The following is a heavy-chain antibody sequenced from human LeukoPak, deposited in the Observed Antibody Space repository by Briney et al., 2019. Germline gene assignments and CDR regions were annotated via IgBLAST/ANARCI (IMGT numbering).Heavy chain of an antibody. CDR2: IKQDGSEK. V-gene: IGHV3-7*04. CDR1: GFTFTSHW. J-gene: IGHJ4*02. Sequence: GGSLRLSCAASGFTFTSHWMSWVRQAPGKGLEWVANIKQDGSEKYYVDSVKGRFIISRDNAKKSLHLQMNSLRGEDTAIYYCAREVAAAVVTHFDFWGQGTLVTVSS. CDR3: AREVAAAVVTHFDF. D-gene: IGHD5-18*01.